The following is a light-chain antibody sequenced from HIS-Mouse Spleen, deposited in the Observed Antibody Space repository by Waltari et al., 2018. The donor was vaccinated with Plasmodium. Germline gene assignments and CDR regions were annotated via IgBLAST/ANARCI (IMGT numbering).Light chain of an antibody. CDR2: GAS. V-gene: IGKV3-15*01. CDR3: QQYNNWSFT. J-gene: IGKJ3*01. CDR1: QRVSSN. Sequence: EIVMTQSPATLSVSPGERATLSCRASQRVSSNLAWYQQKPGQAPRLLIYGASTRATGIPDRFSGSGSGTELTLTISSLQSEDFAVYYCQQYNNWSFTFGPGTKVDIK.